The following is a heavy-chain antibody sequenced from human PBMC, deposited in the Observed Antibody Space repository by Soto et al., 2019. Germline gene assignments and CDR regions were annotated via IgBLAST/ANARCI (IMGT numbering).Heavy chain of an antibody. CDR1: GDSISCGASF. CDR2: VYYSGSS. V-gene: IGHV4-31*03. Sequence: SETLSLTCTVSGDSISCGASFWSWIRQPPGKGLEWIANVYYSGSSYYNPSLKSRLTISVDTTKNQFSLQLKSMTAADTAVYYCAKLSCTSSTCYFPGWFDPWGQGTLVTVSS. D-gene: IGHD2-2*01. J-gene: IGHJ5*02. CDR3: AKLSCTSSTCYFPGWFDP.